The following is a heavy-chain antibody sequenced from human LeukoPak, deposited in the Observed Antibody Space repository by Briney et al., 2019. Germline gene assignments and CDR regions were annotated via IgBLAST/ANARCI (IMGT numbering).Heavy chain of an antibody. D-gene: IGHD4-17*01. Sequence: PWESLSLTCTVSGGSISSSSYYWGWIRQPPGKGLEWIGSIYYSGSTYYNPSLKSRVTISVDTSKNQFSLKLSSAAAADTAVYSRARADYREYGSWIDPWGQGTLVTVSS. CDR3: ARADYREYGSWIDP. CDR1: GGSISSSSYY. J-gene: IGHJ5*02. CDR2: IYYSGST. V-gene: IGHV4-39*01.